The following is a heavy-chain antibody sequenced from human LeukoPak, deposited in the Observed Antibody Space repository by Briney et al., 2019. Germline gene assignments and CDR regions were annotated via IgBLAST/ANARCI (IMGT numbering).Heavy chain of an antibody. CDR3: ARVGVGGYGGFDY. Sequence: GGSLRLSCAASGFTFSSYNMNWVRQAPGKGLEWVSFISSTSGTIYYADSVKGRFTISRDNAKSSLFLQMNSLRDEDTAVYYCARVGVGGYGGFDYWGQGTLVTVSS. CDR2: ISSTSGTI. D-gene: IGHD4-23*01. CDR1: GFTFSSYN. V-gene: IGHV3-48*02. J-gene: IGHJ4*02.